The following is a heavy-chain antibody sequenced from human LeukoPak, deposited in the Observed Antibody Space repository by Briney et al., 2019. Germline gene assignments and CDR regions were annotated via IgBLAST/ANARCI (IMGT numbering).Heavy chain of an antibody. CDR1: GFTFSSYA. J-gene: IGHJ4*02. CDR3: ARVYNSGQNDY. Sequence: GGSLRLSCAASGFTFSSYAMSWVRQAPGKGLEWVSAISGSGGSTYYADSVKGRFTISRDNAKNSLYLQMNSLRAEDTALYYCARVYNSGQNDYWGQGTLVTVSS. D-gene: IGHD6-19*01. V-gene: IGHV3-23*01. CDR2: ISGSGGST.